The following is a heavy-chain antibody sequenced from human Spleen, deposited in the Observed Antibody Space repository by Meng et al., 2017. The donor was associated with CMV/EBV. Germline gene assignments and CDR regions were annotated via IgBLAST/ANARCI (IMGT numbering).Heavy chain of an antibody. Sequence: KVSCKGSGYSFTSYWIGWVRQMPGKGLEWMGIIYPSDSDTRYSPSFQGQVTIAADKSITTAYLQWSSLKASDTAMYYCARRAIIGTINGMDVWGQGTTVTVSS. V-gene: IGHV5-51*01. CDR3: ARRAIIGTINGMDV. J-gene: IGHJ6*01. D-gene: IGHD1-7*01. CDR2: IYPSDSDT. CDR1: GYSFTSYW.